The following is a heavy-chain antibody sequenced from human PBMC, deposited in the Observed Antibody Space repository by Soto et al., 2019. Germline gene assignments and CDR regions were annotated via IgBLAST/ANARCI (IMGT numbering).Heavy chain of an antibody. V-gene: IGHV3-33*01. CDR2: IWYDGSNK. CDR1: GFTFSSYG. D-gene: IGHD2-2*01. Sequence: QVQLVESGGGVVQPGRSLRLSCAASGFTFSSYGMHWVRQAPGKGLEWVAVIWYDGSNKYYADSVKGRFTISRDNSENTLYLQMNSLRAEDTAVYYCARDCSSTSCRQAIDYWGQGTLVTVSS. CDR3: ARDCSSTSCRQAIDY. J-gene: IGHJ4*02.